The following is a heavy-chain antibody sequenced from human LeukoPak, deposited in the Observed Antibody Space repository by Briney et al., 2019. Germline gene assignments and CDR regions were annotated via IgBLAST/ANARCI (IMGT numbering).Heavy chain of an antibody. CDR3: AKVTTGYYYYFDY. Sequence: GGSLRLSCAASGFIFSTYAMSWVRQAPGKGLEWVSGIGASGGNTYYADSVKGRFTISRDNSKSTLYLQMNSLRAEDTAVYYCAKVTTGYYYYFDYWGQGTLVTVSS. D-gene: IGHD3-22*01. V-gene: IGHV3-23*01. CDR1: GFIFSTYA. J-gene: IGHJ4*02. CDR2: IGASGGNT.